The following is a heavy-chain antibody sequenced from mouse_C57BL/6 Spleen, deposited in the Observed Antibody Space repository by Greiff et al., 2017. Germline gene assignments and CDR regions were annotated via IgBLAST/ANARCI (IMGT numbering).Heavy chain of an antibody. CDR1: GYTFTSYW. J-gene: IGHJ3*01. CDR2: INPSNGGT. CDR3: ERLRDNDWFAY. V-gene: IGHV1-53*01. D-gene: IGHD1-3*01. Sequence: VQLQQPGPELVKPGASVQLSCKASGYTFTSYWMHWVKQRPGQGLEWIGKINPSNGGTNYNEKFKSQATLTVDKSSSTAYMQLSSLTSEDSAVYYCERLRDNDWFAYWGQGTLVTVSA.